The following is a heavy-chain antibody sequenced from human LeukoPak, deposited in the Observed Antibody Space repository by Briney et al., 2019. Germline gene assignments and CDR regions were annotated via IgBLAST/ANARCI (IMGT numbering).Heavy chain of an antibody. D-gene: IGHD3-10*02. CDR2: IYIDGNA. J-gene: IGHJ4*02. Sequence: PGGSLRLSCAASGFIVGNTYMTWVRQAPGQGLEWVSVIYIDGNAYYAGSVKGRFTMSRDHSKNTVYLQMNGLRAEDTAVYYCARDTMLTKGGLDYWGLGTLVTVSS. CDR3: ARDTMLTKGGLDY. CDR1: GFIVGNTY. V-gene: IGHV3-53*01.